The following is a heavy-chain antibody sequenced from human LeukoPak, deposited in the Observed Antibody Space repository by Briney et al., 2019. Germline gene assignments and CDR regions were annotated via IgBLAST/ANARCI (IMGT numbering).Heavy chain of an antibody. CDR3: AGGHSYGYRNFDY. Sequence: SETLSLTCTVSGGSISSYYWSWIRQPPGKGLEWVGYIYYSGSTNYNPSLKSRVTISVDTSKNQFSLKLSSVTAADTAVYYCAGGHSYGYRNFDYWGQGTLVTVSS. V-gene: IGHV4-59*01. CDR1: GGSISSYY. CDR2: IYYSGST. J-gene: IGHJ4*02. D-gene: IGHD5-18*01.